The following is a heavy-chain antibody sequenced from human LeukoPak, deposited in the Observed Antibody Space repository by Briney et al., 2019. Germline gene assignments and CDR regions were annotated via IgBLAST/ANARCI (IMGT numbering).Heavy chain of an antibody. D-gene: IGHD2-2*03. CDR3: ARTGSWIGWFDY. J-gene: IGHJ4*02. CDR1: GGSISSYY. Sequence: SETLSLTCTVSGGSISSYYWSWIRQPPGKGLEWIGYISYSGSTNYNPSLKSRVTISVDTSKNQCSLKLSSVTAADTAVYYCARTGSWIGWFDYWGQGTLVTVSS. V-gene: IGHV4-59*01. CDR2: ISYSGST.